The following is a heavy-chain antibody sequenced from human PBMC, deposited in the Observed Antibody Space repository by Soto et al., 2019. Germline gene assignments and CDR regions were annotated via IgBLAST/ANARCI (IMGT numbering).Heavy chain of an antibody. CDR3: ARDGYKKEVGYFDY. V-gene: IGHV4-4*07. CDR2: IYTSGST. Sequence: QVQLQESGPGLVKPSETLSLTSTVSGGSISSYYWSWIRQPAGKGLEWIGRIYTSGSTNYNPSLKSRVTMSVDTSKNQFSLKLSSVTAADTAVYYCARDGYKKEVGYFDYWGQGTLVTVSS. CDR1: GGSISSYY. D-gene: IGHD5-12*01. J-gene: IGHJ4*02.